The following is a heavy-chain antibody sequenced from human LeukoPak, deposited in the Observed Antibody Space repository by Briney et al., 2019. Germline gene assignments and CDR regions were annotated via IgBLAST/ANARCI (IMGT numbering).Heavy chain of an antibody. CDR1: GFTFSGHG. D-gene: IGHD3-3*01. Sequence: GGSLRLSCAASGFTFSGHGMNWVRQAPGKGLEWVSGIGGSGGFITYYADSVKGRFTISRDNAKNSLYLQMNSLRAEDTAVYYCARDLGVGYDFWSGYYTYYFDYWGQGTLVTVSS. CDR3: ARDLGVGYDFWSGYYTYYFDY. V-gene: IGHV3-23*01. CDR2: IGGSGGFIT. J-gene: IGHJ4*02.